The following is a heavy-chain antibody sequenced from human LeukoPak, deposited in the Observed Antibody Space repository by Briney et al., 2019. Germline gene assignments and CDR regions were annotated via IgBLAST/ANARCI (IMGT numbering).Heavy chain of an antibody. CDR1: GFTFSSYA. D-gene: IGHD3-9*01. V-gene: IGHV3-15*01. CDR2: IKSKTDGGTT. CDR3: TTDEAYYDILTGYLS. Sequence: GGSLRLTCAASGFTFSSYAMSWVRQAPGKGLEWVGRIKSKTDGGTTDYAAPVKGRFTISRDDSKNTLYLQMNSLKTEDTAVYYCTTDEAYYDILTGYLSWGQGTLVTVSS. J-gene: IGHJ4*02.